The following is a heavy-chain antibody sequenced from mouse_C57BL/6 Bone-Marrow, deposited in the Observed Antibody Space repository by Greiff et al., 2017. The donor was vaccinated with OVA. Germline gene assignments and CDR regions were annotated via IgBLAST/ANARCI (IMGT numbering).Heavy chain of an antibody. D-gene: IGHD2-3*01. Sequence: QVQLQQPGAELVRPGTSVKLSCTASGYTFTSYWMHWVKQRPGQGLEWIGVIDPSDSYTNYNQKFKGKATLTVDTSTSTAYMQLSILTSEDTAVYYCARGEPVYDCYHGAMDYWGQGTSVTVSS. J-gene: IGHJ4*01. CDR2: IDPSDSYT. CDR1: GYTFTSYW. CDR3: ARGEPVYDCYHGAMDY. V-gene: IGHV1-59*01.